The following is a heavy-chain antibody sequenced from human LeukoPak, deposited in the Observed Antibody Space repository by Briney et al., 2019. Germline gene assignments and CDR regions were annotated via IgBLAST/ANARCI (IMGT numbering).Heavy chain of an antibody. CDR1: GYSISSGYY. V-gene: IGHV4-38-2*02. Sequence: SETLSLTCTVSGYSISSGYYWGWIRPPPGKGLEWIGSIYHSGSTYYNPSLKSRVTISVDTSKNQFSLKLSSVTAADTAVYYCARGLYDSSGYYLNDAFDIWGQGTMVTVSS. CDR2: IYHSGST. CDR3: ARGLYDSSGYYLNDAFDI. J-gene: IGHJ3*02. D-gene: IGHD3-22*01.